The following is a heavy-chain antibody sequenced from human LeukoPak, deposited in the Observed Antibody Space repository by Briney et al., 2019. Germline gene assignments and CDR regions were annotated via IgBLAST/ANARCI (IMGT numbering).Heavy chain of an antibody. Sequence: GGSLTLSCSASGFTVSNNFVGWVRQAPGKGLDWVSIIYSSGNTYYADSVKGRFTISRDNSKNTVFLQMSSLRADDRAMYYCATPPAMRAPPNYFQHWGQGTLVTVSS. CDR1: GFTVSNNF. D-gene: IGHD5-18*01. J-gene: IGHJ1*01. CDR3: ATPPAMRAPPNYFQH. CDR2: IYSSGNT. V-gene: IGHV3-53*01.